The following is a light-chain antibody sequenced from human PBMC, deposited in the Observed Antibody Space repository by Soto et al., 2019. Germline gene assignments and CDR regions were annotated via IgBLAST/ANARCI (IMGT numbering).Light chain of an antibody. Sequence: EIVMTQSPGTLSLSPGERATLSCRASQDVGSSYVAWYQQKSGQGPRLLIYDASTRATGIPDRFSGSGSGSDFTLTINRLEPEDFAMYYCQQYGSSPFTFGPGTKVDIK. CDR2: DAS. J-gene: IGKJ3*01. CDR1: QDVGSSY. CDR3: QQYGSSPFT. V-gene: IGKV3-20*01.